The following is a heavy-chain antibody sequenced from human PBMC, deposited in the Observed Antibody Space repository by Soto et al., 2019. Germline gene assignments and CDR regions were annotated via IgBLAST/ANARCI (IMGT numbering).Heavy chain of an antibody. CDR3: ERDRVYSYHYLDY. J-gene: IGHJ4*02. D-gene: IGHD3-16*02. V-gene: IGHV4-34*01. CDR1: GGSFSGDY. CDR2: INHKRTY. Sequence: PSETLSLTCAVYGGSFSGDYWSWIRRPPGKGLEWIGEINHKRTYNHKPPLKSRVTIAVDTSKNQFSLKMSSVTAADSDMYYCERDRVYSYHYLDYWGQGTMVTVSS.